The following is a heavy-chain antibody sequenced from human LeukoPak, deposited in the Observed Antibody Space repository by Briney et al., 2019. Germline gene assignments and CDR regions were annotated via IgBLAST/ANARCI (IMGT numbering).Heavy chain of an antibody. V-gene: IGHV1-69*04. D-gene: IGHD2-2*01. Sequence: ASVKVSFKASVGTFTSNTISWVRQAPGQGLEWMGKIIPILDITNCAKNFEGRVTIIAHKFTGTAYMELRRLRSEDTAVYYCARDMVPLGQLPSPEDYYYYGIEVWGQGAKVTVS. CDR1: VGTFTSNT. CDR3: ARDMVPLGQLPSPEDYYYYGIEV. J-gene: IGHJ6*01. CDR2: IIPILDIT.